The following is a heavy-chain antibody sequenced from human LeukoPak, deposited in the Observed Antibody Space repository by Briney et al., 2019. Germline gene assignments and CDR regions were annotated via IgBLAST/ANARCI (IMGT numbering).Heavy chain of an antibody. CDR2: INHSGGT. CDR1: GGSFSGYY. V-gene: IGHV4-34*01. CDR3: ASLWPYQLSAFDI. Sequence: SETLSLTCAVYGGSFSGYYWSWIRQPPGKGLEWIGEINHSGGTNYNPSLKSRVTISVDTSKNQFSLKLSSVTAADTAVYYCASLWPYQLSAFDIWGQGTMVTVSS. D-gene: IGHD2-2*01. J-gene: IGHJ3*02.